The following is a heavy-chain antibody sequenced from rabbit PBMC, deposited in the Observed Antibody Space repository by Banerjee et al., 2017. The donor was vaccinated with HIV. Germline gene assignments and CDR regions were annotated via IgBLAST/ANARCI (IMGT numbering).Heavy chain of an antibody. D-gene: IGHD1-1*01. J-gene: IGHJ3*01. CDR2: IYAGSSGST. CDR3: ARDSYASSMELDL. Sequence: QEQLEESGGDLVKPEGSLTLTCTASGSSFSSSYYMCWVRQAPGKGLEWIACIYAGSSGSTYYASWVNGRFTISSHNAQNTLYLQLNSLTAADTATYFCARDSYASSMELDLWGPGTLVTVS. V-gene: IGHV1S45*01. CDR1: GSSFSSSYY.